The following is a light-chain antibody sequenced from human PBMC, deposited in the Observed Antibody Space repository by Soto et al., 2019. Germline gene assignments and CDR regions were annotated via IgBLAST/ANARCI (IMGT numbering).Light chain of an antibody. V-gene: IGKV1-39*01. CDR2: ASS. CDR1: QSVNNY. J-gene: IGKJ5*01. Sequence: DIQMTQSPSSLSASVGDRVTITCRASQSVNNYLNWFQQKPGKAPTLLMYASSSLKSGVPSGFNGSGSRTDFTLTISRLQPDDVATYYCQHVHTAPLTFGEGTRLEV. CDR3: QHVHTAPLT.